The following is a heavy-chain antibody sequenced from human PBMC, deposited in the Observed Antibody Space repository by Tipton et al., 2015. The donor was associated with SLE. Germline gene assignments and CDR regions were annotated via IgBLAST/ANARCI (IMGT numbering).Heavy chain of an antibody. CDR1: GGYISSSSYY. CDR3: ARLRVISYYFDY. D-gene: IGHD2-21*01. V-gene: IGHV4-39*07. CDR2: IYYSGST. Sequence: LRLSCTVSGGYISSSSYYWGWIRQPPGKGLEWIGSIYYSGSTYYNPSLKSRVTISVDTSKNQFSLKLSSVTAADTAVYYCARLRVISYYFDYWGQGTLVTVSS. J-gene: IGHJ4*02.